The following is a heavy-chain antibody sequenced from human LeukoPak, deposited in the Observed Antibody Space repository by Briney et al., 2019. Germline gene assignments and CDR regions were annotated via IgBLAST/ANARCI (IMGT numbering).Heavy chain of an antibody. D-gene: IGHD3-10*02. CDR1: GGSISSCSYY. CDR3: ARRGSITMLVASFDF. J-gene: IGHJ4*02. V-gene: IGHV4-39*01. CDR2: ISYSGST. Sequence: SETLSLTCTVSGGSISSCSYYWGWIRQPPGKGLEWIGSISYSGSTYYNPSLKSRVTMSVDTSKNQFSLKMSSVTAADTAIYYCARRGSITMLVASFDFWGQGTLVTVSS.